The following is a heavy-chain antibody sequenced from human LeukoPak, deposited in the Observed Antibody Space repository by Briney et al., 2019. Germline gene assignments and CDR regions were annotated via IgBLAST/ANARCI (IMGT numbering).Heavy chain of an antibody. V-gene: IGHV3-21*01. Sequence: GGSLRLSCAASGFSFSSYSMNWVRQAPGKGLEWVSSISSSSSFVYYSDSVKGRFTISRDNAKNSLYLQMDSLRAEDTAVYFCARERGYSYGYGDYWSQGTLVTVSS. CDR1: GFSFSSYS. CDR3: ARERGYSYGYGDY. D-gene: IGHD5-18*01. CDR2: ISSSSSFV. J-gene: IGHJ4*02.